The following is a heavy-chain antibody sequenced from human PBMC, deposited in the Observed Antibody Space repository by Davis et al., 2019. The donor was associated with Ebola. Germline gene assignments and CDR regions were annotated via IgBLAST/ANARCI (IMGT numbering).Heavy chain of an antibody. CDR3: ARASGNYYYAMDV. CDR1: GGSISSYYW. V-gene: IGHV2-70*18. J-gene: IGHJ6*02. Sequence: TLSLTCTVSGGSISSYYWSWIRQPPGKALELVALIGRDDYKYYNTSLKTRLTISKDTSRNQVVLTMTNMDPVDTGTYYCARASGNYYYAMDVWGQGTTVTVSS. D-gene: IGHD3-10*01. CDR2: IGRDDYK.